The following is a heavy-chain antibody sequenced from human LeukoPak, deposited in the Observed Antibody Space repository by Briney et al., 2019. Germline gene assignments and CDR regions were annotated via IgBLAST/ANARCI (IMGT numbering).Heavy chain of an antibody. J-gene: IGHJ3*02. CDR2: VYYSGST. Sequence: SETLSLTCTVSGGSISSSGYYWGWIRQPPGKGLEWIGSVYYSGSTYYNPSLKSRVTISVDTSKNQFSLKLSSVTAADTAVYYCARDECDSSGYYYGDAFDIWGQGTMVTVSS. CDR1: GGSISSSGYY. CDR3: ARDECDSSGYYYGDAFDI. V-gene: IGHV4-39*07. D-gene: IGHD3-22*01.